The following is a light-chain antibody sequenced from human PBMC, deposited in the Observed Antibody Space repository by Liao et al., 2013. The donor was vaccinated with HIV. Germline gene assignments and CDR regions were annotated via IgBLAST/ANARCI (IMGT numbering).Light chain of an antibody. V-gene: IGLV3-25*03. CDR1: ALSRKY. Sequence: SYELIQPPSVSVSPGQTARITCSGDALSRKYAYWYKQKPGQAPVLVIYKSSERPSGIPERLSGSRSGPTVTLTISGAQAEDEADYYCQAWESSTAVFGGGTKLTAL. CDR2: KSS. CDR3: QAWESSTAV. J-gene: IGLJ3*02.